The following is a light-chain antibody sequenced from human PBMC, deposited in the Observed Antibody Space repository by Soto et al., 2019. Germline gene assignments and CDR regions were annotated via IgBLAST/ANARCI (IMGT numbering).Light chain of an antibody. Sequence: QSALTQPRSVSGSPGQSVTISCTGTSSDVGGYNYVSWYQQHPGKAPKLMIYDVSKRPSGVPDRFSGSKSGNTDSLTIDGLQAEDEADYYCCSYAGSYIHVVFGGGTKLTVL. V-gene: IGLV2-11*01. CDR1: SSDVGGYNY. CDR3: CSYAGSYIHVV. CDR2: DVS. J-gene: IGLJ2*01.